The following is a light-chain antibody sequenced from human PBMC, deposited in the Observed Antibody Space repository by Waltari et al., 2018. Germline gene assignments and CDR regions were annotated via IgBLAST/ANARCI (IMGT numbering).Light chain of an antibody. CDR1: QSILSSSNNRNF. V-gene: IGKV4-1*01. Sequence: DIVMTQSPDFLPVSPGERATINCKSSQSILSSSNNRNFLGWYQQKAGQPPKLLFYWASTREFGVPDRFSGSGSGTDFTLTISSLQAEDVAVYYCQQYYSTPWTFGQGTKVEIQ. CDR2: WAS. J-gene: IGKJ1*01. CDR3: QQYYSTPWT.